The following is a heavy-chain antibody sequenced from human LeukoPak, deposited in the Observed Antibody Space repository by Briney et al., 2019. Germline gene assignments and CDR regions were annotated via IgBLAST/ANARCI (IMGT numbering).Heavy chain of an antibody. CDR3: AGGGPDSYGYNPYFDY. CDR2: IYYSGST. Sequence: QTSQTLSLTCTVSGGSISSGGYSWSWIRQHPGKGLEWIGYIYYSGSTYYNPSLKSRVTISVDMYKNQFSLKLSYVTAADTAVYYWAGGGPDSYGYNPYFDYWGQGTLVTVSS. V-gene: IGHV4-31*03. D-gene: IGHD5-18*01. CDR1: GGSISSGGYS. J-gene: IGHJ4*02.